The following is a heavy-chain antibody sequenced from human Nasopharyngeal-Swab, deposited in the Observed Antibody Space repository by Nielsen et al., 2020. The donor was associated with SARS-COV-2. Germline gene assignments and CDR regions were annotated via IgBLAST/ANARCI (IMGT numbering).Heavy chain of an antibody. Sequence: GGSMRLSCAASGFIFTTYGMHWVRQAPGKGLERVALISYDGSKKYYADSVKGRFTISRDKSKNTLYLQMNNLRAEDTDVYYCTRDRVFYYDSSGRKEFEYWGQGTRVTVSS. V-gene: IGHV3-33*05. J-gene: IGHJ4*02. CDR2: ISYDGSKK. CDR3: TRDRVFYYDSSGRKEFEY. D-gene: IGHD3-22*01. CDR1: GFIFTTYG.